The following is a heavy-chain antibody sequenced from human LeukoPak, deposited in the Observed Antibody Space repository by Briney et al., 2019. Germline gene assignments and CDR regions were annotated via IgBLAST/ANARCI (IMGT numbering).Heavy chain of an antibody. Sequence: ASVKVSCKASGYTFTSYAMHWVRQAPGQRLEWMGWINAGNGNTKYSQEFQGRVTITRDTSASTAYMELSSLRSEDMAVYYCARGHRLSIVVVPAARYYFDYWGQGTLVTVSS. V-gene: IGHV1-3*03. J-gene: IGHJ4*02. CDR1: GYTFTSYA. D-gene: IGHD2-2*01. CDR2: INAGNGNT. CDR3: ARGHRLSIVVVPAARYYFDY.